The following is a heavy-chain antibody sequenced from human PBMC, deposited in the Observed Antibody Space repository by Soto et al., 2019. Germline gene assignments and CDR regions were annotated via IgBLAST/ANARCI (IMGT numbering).Heavy chain of an antibody. CDR1: GGSISSGGYY. CDR2: NYYSGIT. Sequence: QVQLQESGPGLVKPSQTLSLTCTVSGGSISSGGYYWTWIRQHPGKGLEWIGYNYYSGITYYNPSLKSPVGISLDTSKNQFSLKLSSVTAADTAVYYCARGSSIAGLYYGMDVWGQGTTVTVSS. V-gene: IGHV4-31*01. CDR3: ARGSSIAGLYYGMDV. J-gene: IGHJ6*02. D-gene: IGHD6-6*01.